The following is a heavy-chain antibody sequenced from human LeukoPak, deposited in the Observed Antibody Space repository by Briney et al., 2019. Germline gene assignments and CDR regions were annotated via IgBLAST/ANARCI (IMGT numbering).Heavy chain of an antibody. CDR2: ISSSSSYI. V-gene: IGHV3-21*04. CDR3: AKDRLITVEGNWFDP. CDR1: GFTFSSYS. D-gene: IGHD3-22*01. J-gene: IGHJ5*02. Sequence: GGSLRLSCAASGFTFSSYSMNWVRQAPGKGLEWASSISSSSSYIYYADSVKGRFTISRDNAKNSLYLQMNSLRAEDTAVYYCAKDRLITVEGNWFDPWGQGTLVTVSS.